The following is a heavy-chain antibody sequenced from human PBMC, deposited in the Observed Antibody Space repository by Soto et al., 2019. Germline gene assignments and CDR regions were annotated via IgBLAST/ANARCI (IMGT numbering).Heavy chain of an antibody. V-gene: IGHV1-18*01. CDR1: GYTFTSYG. D-gene: IGHD1-26*01. CDR3: ARDRKLPGSAGY. J-gene: IGHJ4*02. Sequence: ASVKVSCKASGYTFTSYGISWVRPAPGQGLEWMGWISAYNGNTNYAQKLQGRVTMTTDTSTSTAYMELRSLRSDDTAVYYCARDRKLPGSAGYWGQGTLVTVSS. CDR2: ISAYNGNT.